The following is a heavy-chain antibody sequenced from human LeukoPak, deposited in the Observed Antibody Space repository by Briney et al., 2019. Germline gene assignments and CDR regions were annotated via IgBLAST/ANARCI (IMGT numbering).Heavy chain of an antibody. V-gene: IGHV3-30*18. J-gene: IGHJ3*02. Sequence: PGGSLRLSCAASGFTFSSYGMHWVRQAPGKGLEWVAVISYDGSNKYYADSVKGRFTISRDNSKNTLYLQMNSLRAEDTAVYYCAKVVRGSYYAFDIWGQGIMVTVSS. D-gene: IGHD1-26*01. CDR1: GFTFSSYG. CDR2: ISYDGSNK. CDR3: AKVVRGSYYAFDI.